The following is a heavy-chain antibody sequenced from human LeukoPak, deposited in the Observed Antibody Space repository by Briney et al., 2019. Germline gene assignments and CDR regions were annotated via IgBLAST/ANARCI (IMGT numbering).Heavy chain of an antibody. J-gene: IGHJ4*02. CDR3: VGGDSREY. CDR1: GGSNSSSS. D-gene: IGHD3-22*01. CDR2: IGRSSSDK. V-gene: IGHV3-21*01. Sequence: ETLSLTCTVSGGSNSSSSYYWGWIRQPPGKGLEWVSSIGRSSSDKYYADSVRGRFTISRDNAENSLYVQMSSLSAEDTAVYYCVGGDSREYWGQGTLVTVSS.